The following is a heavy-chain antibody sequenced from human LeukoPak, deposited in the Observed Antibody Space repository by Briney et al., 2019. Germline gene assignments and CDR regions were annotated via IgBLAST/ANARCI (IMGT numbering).Heavy chain of an antibody. J-gene: IGHJ2*01. Sequence: ASVKVSCKASGYTFTSYGISWVRQAPGQGLEWMGWISACNGNTNYAQKLQGRVTMTTDTSTSTAYMELRSLRSDDTAVYYCVRTLGYCSSTSCPEYFDLWGRGTLVTVSS. D-gene: IGHD2-2*01. CDR1: GYTFTSYG. CDR3: VRTLGYCSSTSCPEYFDL. V-gene: IGHV1-18*01. CDR2: ISACNGNT.